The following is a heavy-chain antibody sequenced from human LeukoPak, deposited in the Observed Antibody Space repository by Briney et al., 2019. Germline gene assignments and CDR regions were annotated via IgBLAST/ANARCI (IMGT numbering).Heavy chain of an antibody. V-gene: IGHV3-48*01. D-gene: IGHD2-2*01. CDR1: GFTFSSYS. Sequence: GGSLRLSCAASGFTFSSYSMNWVRQALGKGLEWVSYISSSSSTIYYADSVKGRFTISRDNAKNSLYLQMNSLRAEDTAVYYCACLVVPAAIPKDYWGQGTLVTVSS. CDR3: ACLVVPAAIPKDY. CDR2: ISSSSSTI. J-gene: IGHJ4*02.